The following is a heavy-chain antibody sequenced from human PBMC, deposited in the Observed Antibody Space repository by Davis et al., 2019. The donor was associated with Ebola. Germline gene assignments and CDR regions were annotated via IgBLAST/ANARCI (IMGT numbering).Heavy chain of an antibody. V-gene: IGHV1-18*01. J-gene: IGHJ6*02. CDR2: ISGYNGNT. CDR1: GYTFTSYG. Sequence: ASVKVSCKASGYTFTSYGFSWVRQAPGQGLEWIGWISGYNGNTSYAQKFQGRVTMTRDTSTSTVYMELSSLRSEDTAVYYCARDNSPHYYYGMDVWGQGTTVTVSS. D-gene: IGHD5-18*01. CDR3: ARDNSPHYYYGMDV.